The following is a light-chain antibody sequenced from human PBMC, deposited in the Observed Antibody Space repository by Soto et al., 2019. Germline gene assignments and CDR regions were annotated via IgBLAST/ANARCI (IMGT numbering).Light chain of an antibody. J-gene: IGLJ3*02. V-gene: IGLV1-44*01. CDR1: SSTIGGNT. Sequence: QTVVTQPPSASGTPGLRVTISCSGSSSTIGGNTVNWYQHLPGTAPKLLIHSDNQRPAGVPGRFSGSRSGTSASLAISELRSEDEADYYCSALDYNLSGTVLGGGTKLTVL. CDR2: SDN. CDR3: SALDYNLSGTV.